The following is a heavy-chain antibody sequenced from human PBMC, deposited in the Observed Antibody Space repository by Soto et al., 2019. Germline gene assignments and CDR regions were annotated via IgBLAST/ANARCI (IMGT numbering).Heavy chain of an antibody. J-gene: IGHJ4*02. D-gene: IGHD6-13*01. CDR2: FYHTGST. V-gene: IGHV4-38-2*01. Sequence: SETPSLTCDVSGDSITSGYYWGFIRQPPGKGLEWMGSFYHTGSTYYNPSLKSRVTISVDTSTNQFSLKLTSVTAADTAVYYCARGGPYSSSLYYFDYWGQGTLVTVSS. CDR3: ARGGPYSSSLYYFDY. CDR1: GDSITSGYY.